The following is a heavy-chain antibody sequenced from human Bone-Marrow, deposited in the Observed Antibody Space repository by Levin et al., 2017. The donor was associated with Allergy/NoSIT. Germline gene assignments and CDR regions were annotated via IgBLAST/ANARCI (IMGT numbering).Heavy chain of an antibody. CDR1: GYTFTSYY. J-gene: IGHJ4*02. Sequence: AASVKVSCKASGYTFTSYYMHWVRQAPGQGLEWMGIINHSGGSTSYAQKFQGRVTMTRDTSTSTVYMELSSLRSEDTAVYYCARDGGHGGAHYYFDYWGQGTLVTVSS. CDR2: INHSGGST. V-gene: IGHV1-46*01. D-gene: IGHD4-23*01. CDR3: ARDGGHGGAHYYFDY.